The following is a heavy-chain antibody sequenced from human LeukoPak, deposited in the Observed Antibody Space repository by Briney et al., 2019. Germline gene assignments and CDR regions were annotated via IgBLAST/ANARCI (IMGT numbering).Heavy chain of an antibody. V-gene: IGHV1-69*13. D-gene: IGHD5-18*01. CDR3: ARVLWIQLWLFDY. Sequence: ASVKVSCRASGGTFSSYAISWVRQAPGQGLEWMGGIIPIFGTANYAQKFQGRVTITADESTSTAYMELSSLRSEDTAVYYCARVLWIQLWLFDYWGQGTLVTVSS. CDR1: GGTFSSYA. CDR2: IIPIFGTA. J-gene: IGHJ4*02.